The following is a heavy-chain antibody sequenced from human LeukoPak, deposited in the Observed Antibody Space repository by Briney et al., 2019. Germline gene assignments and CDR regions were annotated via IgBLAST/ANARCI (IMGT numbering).Heavy chain of an antibody. V-gene: IGHV1-2*02. CDR3: ARDRGGLGGHDFYFDY. D-gene: IGHD3-10*01. CDR2: INPNSGGT. CDR1: GYTFTGYY. J-gene: IGHJ4*02. Sequence: ASVKVSCKASGYTFTGYYMHWGGQAPGQGLEWGGWINPNSGGTNYAQKFQGRVTMTRDTSISTAYMELSRLRSDDTAVYYCARDRGGLGGHDFYFDYWGQGTLVTVSS.